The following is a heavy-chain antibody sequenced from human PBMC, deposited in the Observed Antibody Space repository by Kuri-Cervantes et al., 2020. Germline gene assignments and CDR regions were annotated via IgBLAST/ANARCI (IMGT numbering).Heavy chain of an antibody. V-gene: IGHV1-18*01. J-gene: IGHJ4*02. D-gene: IGHD6-19*01. CDR1: GYTFTKYG. CDR2: ISAFNGNT. Sequence: ASVKVSCKASGYTFTKYGISWVRQAPGQGLEWMGWISAFNGNTDYAQELQGRVTMTTDTSTSTAYMELRSLRSDDTAVYYCERGPLGSGWYKPDYWGQGTLVTVSS. CDR3: ERGPLGSGWYKPDY.